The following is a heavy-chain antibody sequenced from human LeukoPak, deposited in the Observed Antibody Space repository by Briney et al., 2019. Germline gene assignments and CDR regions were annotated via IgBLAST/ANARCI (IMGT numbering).Heavy chain of an antibody. CDR1: GFTVSSNY. D-gene: IGHD2-15*01. V-gene: IGHV3-66*01. CDR3: ARAPPGYCSGGSCSRPLDF. J-gene: IGHJ4*02. Sequence: GRSLRLSCAASGFTVSSNYMSWVRQAPGKGLEWVSVLYSGGSTYYAGSVKGRFTISRDNSKNTLYLQMNSLRAEDTAVYYCARAPPGYCSGGSCSRPLDFWGQGTLVTVSS. CDR2: LYSGGST.